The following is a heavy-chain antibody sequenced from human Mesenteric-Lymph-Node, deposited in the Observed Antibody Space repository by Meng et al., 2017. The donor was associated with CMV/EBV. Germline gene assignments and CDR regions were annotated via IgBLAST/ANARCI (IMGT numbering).Heavy chain of an antibody. V-gene: IGHV3-21*01. Sequence: GSLRLSCAASGFIFSGYRMTWFRQAPGKGLEWVSSITSSGSHTYYGDSVKGRFSISRDNTKNSLYLQMSSLRVEDTAVYYCARGPTSGWGQGTLVTVSS. CDR2: ITSSGSHT. D-gene: IGHD3-10*01. CDR1: GFIFSGYR. J-gene: IGHJ4*02. CDR3: ARGPTSG.